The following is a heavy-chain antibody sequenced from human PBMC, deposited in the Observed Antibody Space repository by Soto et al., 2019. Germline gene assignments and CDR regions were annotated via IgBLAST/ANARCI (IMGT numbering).Heavy chain of an antibody. CDR3: ATFSIVVVPAAMQDAFDI. D-gene: IGHD2-2*01. CDR2: IYPGDSDT. J-gene: IGHJ3*02. Sequence: GESLKISCKGSGYNFTSYWIGWVRQMPGKGLEWMGIIYPGDSDTRYSPSFQGQVTISADKSISTAYLQWSSLKASDTAMYYCATFSIVVVPAAMQDAFDIWGQGTMVTVSS. V-gene: IGHV5-51*01. CDR1: GYNFTSYW.